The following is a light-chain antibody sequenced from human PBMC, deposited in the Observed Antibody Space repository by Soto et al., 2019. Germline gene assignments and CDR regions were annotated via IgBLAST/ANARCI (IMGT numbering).Light chain of an antibody. Sequence: QSALTRPRSVSGSPGQSVTFPCTGTSSDVGAYIYVSWYQQHPGKAPKLIIYDVIKRPSGVPDRFSGSKSGNTASLTISGLQAEDEADYYCCSYAGSYTHVFGTGTKAPS. CDR2: DVI. J-gene: IGLJ1*01. CDR3: CSYAGSYTHV. V-gene: IGLV2-11*01. CDR1: SSDVGAYIY.